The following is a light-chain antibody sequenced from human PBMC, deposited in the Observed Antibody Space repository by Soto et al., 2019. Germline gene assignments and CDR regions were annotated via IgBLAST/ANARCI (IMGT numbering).Light chain of an antibody. J-gene: IGKJ2*01. V-gene: IGKV1-39*01. CDR1: RSISTY. Sequence: DIQMTQSPSSLSASVGDRVTITYRASRSISTYLHWYQQKPGKAPKLLIYGASILQSGVPSTFSGSGSGTDFTLTISSLQPEDFATYYCQQTYTTPRTFGQGTKLEIK. CDR2: GAS. CDR3: QQTYTTPRT.